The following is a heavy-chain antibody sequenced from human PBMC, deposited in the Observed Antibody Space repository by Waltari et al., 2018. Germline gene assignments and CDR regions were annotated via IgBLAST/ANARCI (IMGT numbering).Heavy chain of an antibody. CDR3: ASLIAVAYYYGMDV. D-gene: IGHD6-13*01. CDR2: INHSGST. J-gene: IGHJ6*02. V-gene: IGHV4-34*01. CDR1: GGSFSGYY. Sequence: QVQLQQWGAGLLKPSETLSLTCAVYGGSFSGYYWSWIRQPPGKGLEWIGEINHSGSTNYNPSLKSRVTISVDTSKNQFSLKLSSVTAADTAVYYCASLIAVAYYYGMDVWGQGTTVTVSS.